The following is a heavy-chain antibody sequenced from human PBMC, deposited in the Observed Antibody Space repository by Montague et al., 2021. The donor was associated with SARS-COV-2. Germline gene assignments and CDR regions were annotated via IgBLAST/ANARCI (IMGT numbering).Heavy chain of an antibody. D-gene: IGHD3-9*01. CDR1: GGSISTYY. V-gene: IGHV4-59*01. CDR2: IDYSGST. CDR3: ARLPYDNSYGMDV. J-gene: IGHJ6*02. Sequence: ETLSLTCTVSGGSISTYYWNWIRQFPGKGLEWIGYIDYSGSTNYNPPLQSRVIISVDRSEIQFSLKLNSVTAADTAIYYCARLPYDNSYGMDVWGQGATVTVSS.